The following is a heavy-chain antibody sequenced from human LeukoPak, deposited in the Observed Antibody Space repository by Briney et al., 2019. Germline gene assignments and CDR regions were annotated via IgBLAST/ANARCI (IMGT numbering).Heavy chain of an antibody. CDR1: GYTLTELS. D-gene: IGHD3-10*01. V-gene: IGHV1-24*01. CDR2: FDPEDGET. CDR3: ATYFRFGEFPS. Sequence: ASVKVSCKVSGYTLTELSMHWVRQAPGKGLEWMGGFDPEDGETIYAQKFQGRVTMTEETSTDTAYMELSSLRSEDTAVYYCATYFRFGEFPSWGQGTLVTVSS. J-gene: IGHJ4*02.